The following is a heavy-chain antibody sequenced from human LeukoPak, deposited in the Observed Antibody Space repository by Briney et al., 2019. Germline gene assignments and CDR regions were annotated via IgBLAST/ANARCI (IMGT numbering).Heavy chain of an antibody. CDR2: IYPGDSDT. Sequence: GESLKISCKGSGYSFTSYWIGWVRQMPGKGLEWMGIIYPGDSDTRYSPSFQGQVTISADKSISTAYLQWSSLKASDTAMYYCARVPHYDFWSGPQAHYYYGMDVWGQGTTVTVSS. CDR1: GYSFTSYW. V-gene: IGHV5-51*01. CDR3: ARVPHYDFWSGPQAHYYYGMDV. D-gene: IGHD3-3*01. J-gene: IGHJ6*02.